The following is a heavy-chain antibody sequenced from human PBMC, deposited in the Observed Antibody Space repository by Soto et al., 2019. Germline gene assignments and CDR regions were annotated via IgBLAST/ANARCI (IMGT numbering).Heavy chain of an antibody. Sequence: LTCTVSGGSISSYYWSWIRQPPGKGLEWIGYIYYSGSTNYNPSLKSRVTISVDTSKNQFSLKLSSVTAADTAVYYCARTTYYYYYGMDVWGQGTTVTVSS. CDR2: IYYSGST. V-gene: IGHV4-59*01. CDR3: ARTTYYYYYGMDV. CDR1: GGSISSYY. D-gene: IGHD1-26*01. J-gene: IGHJ6*02.